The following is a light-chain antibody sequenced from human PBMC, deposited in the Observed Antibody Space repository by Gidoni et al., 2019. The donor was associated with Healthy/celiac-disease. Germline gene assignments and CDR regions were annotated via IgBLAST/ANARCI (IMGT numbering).Light chain of an antibody. CDR3: QTWGTGILV. CDR1: SGHSSYA. Sequence: QPVLTQSPPAPAPLGASVKLTCTLSSGHSSYAIAWHQQQPEKGPRYLMKLNSDGSHSKGDGIPDRFSGSSSGAERYLTISSLQSEDEADYYCQTWGTGILVFGTGTKVTVL. V-gene: IGLV4-69*01. J-gene: IGLJ1*01. CDR2: LNSDGSH.